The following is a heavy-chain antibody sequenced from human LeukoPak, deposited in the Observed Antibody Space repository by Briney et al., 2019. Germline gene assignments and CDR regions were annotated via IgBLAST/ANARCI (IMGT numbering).Heavy chain of an antibody. D-gene: IGHD3-22*01. CDR1: GFSFSSYG. CDR2: ISGSGGST. CDR3: AKETQYVVITN. V-gene: IGHV3-23*01. J-gene: IGHJ4*02. Sequence: GGSLRLSCAASGFSFSSYGMNWVRQAPGKGLEWVSGISGSGGSTYYADSVKGRFTISRDNSKNTLYLQMNSLRAEDTAVYYCAKETQYVVITNWGQGTLVTVSS.